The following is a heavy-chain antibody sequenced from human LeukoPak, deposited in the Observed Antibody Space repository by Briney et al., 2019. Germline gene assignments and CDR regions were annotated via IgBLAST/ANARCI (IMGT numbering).Heavy chain of an antibody. J-gene: IGHJ4*02. D-gene: IGHD3-16*01. CDR2: LKQDGSEK. Sequence: GGSLRLSCAASEFTFSNSWMSWVRQAPGKGLEWVANLKQDGSEKYYVDSVKGRFTISRDNAKNSLYLQMNSLRAEDTAVYYCARDAIRGYFDYWGQGTLVTVSS. CDR3: ARDAIRGYFDY. CDR1: EFTFSNSW. V-gene: IGHV3-7*01.